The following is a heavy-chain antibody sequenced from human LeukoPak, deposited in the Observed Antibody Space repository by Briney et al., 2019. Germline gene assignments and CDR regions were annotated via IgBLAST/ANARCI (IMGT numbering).Heavy chain of an antibody. V-gene: IGHV1-3*04. CDR2: INTGNGNT. CDR1: GYTFTSYA. CDR3: ARGYDSSGYSPFDS. D-gene: IGHD3-22*01. Sequence: APVKVSCKASGYTFTSYAVHWVRQAPGQRLEWMGWINTGNGNTKYSQRFQGRVTISRDTAASTAYMELSDLRSEDTAVYYCARGYDSSGYSPFDSWGQETLVTVSS. J-gene: IGHJ4*02.